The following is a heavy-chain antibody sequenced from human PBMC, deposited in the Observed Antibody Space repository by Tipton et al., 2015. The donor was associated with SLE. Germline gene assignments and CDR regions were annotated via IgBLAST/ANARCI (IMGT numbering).Heavy chain of an antibody. V-gene: IGHV4-34*01. CDR2: INHSGGT. D-gene: IGHD6-19*01. J-gene: IGHJ6*03. Sequence: TLSLTCAVYGGSFSGYYWSWIRQPPGKGLEWIGEINHSGGTNYNPSLKSRVTISVDTSKNQFSLKLRSVTAADTAVYYCARGLGAYSSGWRYYYYYMDVWGKGTTVTVSS. CDR3: ARGLGAYSSGWRYYYYYMDV. CDR1: GGSFSGYY.